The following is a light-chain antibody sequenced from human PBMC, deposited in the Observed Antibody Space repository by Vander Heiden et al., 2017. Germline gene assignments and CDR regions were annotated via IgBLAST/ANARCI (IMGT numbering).Light chain of an antibody. CDR2: KAS. Sequence: VPITQSPSTLSASVGDRVTITCRASQSINNLLAWYQQKPGKAPKLLISKASNLESGVPSRFRASGSGTEFTLTISSLQPDDFAAYYCQQDCCYPWTFGQGTKVEIK. V-gene: IGKV1-5*03. CDR1: QSINNL. CDR3: QQDCCYPWT. J-gene: IGKJ1*01.